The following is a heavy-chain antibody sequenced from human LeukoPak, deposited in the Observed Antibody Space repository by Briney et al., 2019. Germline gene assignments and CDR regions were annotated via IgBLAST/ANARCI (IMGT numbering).Heavy chain of an antibody. CDR1: GFTFSSYA. D-gene: IGHD2-2*01. CDR2: IIGSGGST. Sequence: PGGSLRLSCAASGFTFSSYAMSWIRQAPGKGLEWVSTIIGSGGSTYYADSVKGRFTISRDNSKNTLYLQMNSLRAGDTAVYYCAKLIPLVDCTSTSCYGFDYWGQGTLVTVSS. CDR3: AKLIPLVDCTSTSCYGFDY. V-gene: IGHV3-23*01. J-gene: IGHJ4*02.